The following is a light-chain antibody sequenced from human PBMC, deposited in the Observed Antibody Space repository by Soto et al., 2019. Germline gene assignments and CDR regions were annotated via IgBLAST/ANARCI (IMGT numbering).Light chain of an antibody. CDR1: QSLLHSDGKTY. Sequence: DIVMTQTPLSLSVTPGQPASISCKSSQSLLHSDGKTYLYWYLQKAGQPPQLLIYEVSNRFLGVTDRFSGRGSGTDFTLKISRMEAEDVGVYYCMQSIQLPWTFGQGTKVEIK. J-gene: IGKJ1*01. CDR2: EVS. V-gene: IGKV2D-29*01. CDR3: MQSIQLPWT.